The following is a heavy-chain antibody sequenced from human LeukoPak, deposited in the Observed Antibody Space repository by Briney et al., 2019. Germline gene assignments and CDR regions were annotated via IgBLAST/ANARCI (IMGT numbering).Heavy chain of an antibody. J-gene: IGHJ4*02. CDR2: ISGSGNTA. CDR1: GFTFSRHA. Sequence: GGSLRLSCAASGFTFSRHAMSWVRQAPGKGLEWVSAISGSGNTADYAGSVKGRFTISRDNSKNTPYLQMNSLRAEDTAVYYCAKGSDYGSGSYSQDYFDYWGQGTLVTVSS. CDR3: AKGSDYGSGSYSQDYFDY. V-gene: IGHV3-23*01. D-gene: IGHD3-10*01.